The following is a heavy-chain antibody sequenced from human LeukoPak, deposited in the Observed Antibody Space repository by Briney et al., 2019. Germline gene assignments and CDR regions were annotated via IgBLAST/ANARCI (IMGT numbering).Heavy chain of an antibody. CDR1: GFIFSIYG. J-gene: IGHJ4*02. V-gene: IGHV3-33*01. Sequence: GGSLRLSCAASGFIFSIYGMHWVRQAPGKGLEWVTVIGYDGRNKQYADSVKGRFTISSDNSKNMIYLQMNSLRVEDTAVYYCVRDARMETKAGQPFDDWGQGTLVTVSS. CDR3: VRDARMETKAGQPFDD. CDR2: IGYDGRNK. D-gene: IGHD6-19*01.